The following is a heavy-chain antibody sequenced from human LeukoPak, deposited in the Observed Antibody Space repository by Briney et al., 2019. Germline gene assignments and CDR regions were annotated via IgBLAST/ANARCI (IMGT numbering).Heavy chain of an antibody. Sequence: GGSLRLSCAASGFTFSSYGMHWVRQAPGKGLEWVAVVSYDGSNKYYADSVKGRFTISRDNSKNTLYLQMNSLRAEDAAVYYCAKAYGDYGGHFDYWGQGTLVTVSS. CDR2: VSYDGSNK. J-gene: IGHJ4*02. CDR1: GFTFSSYG. V-gene: IGHV3-30*18. D-gene: IGHD4-17*01. CDR3: AKAYGDYGGHFDY.